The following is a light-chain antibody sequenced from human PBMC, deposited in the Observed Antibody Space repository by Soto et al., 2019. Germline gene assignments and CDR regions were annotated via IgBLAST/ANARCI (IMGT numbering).Light chain of an antibody. V-gene: IGKV3-11*01. CDR2: GTS. Sequence: IVGTQSRGTLSLSPGETATLAGRASHSISVTYLAWCQQKPGQAPTLFIYGTSSRATGIRARFSGSGSGADFTLTISSLDPEDFAIYYCQQRNTWPPVTFGQGTRLEVK. CDR3: QQRNTWPPVT. J-gene: IGKJ5*01. CDR1: HSISVTY.